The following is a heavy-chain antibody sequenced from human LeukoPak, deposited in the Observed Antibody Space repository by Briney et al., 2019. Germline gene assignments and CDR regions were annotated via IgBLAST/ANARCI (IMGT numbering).Heavy chain of an antibody. Sequence: SETLSLTCTVSGGSISSYYWGWIRQPPGKGLEWIGSIYYSGSTYYNPSLKSRVTISVDTSKNQFSLKLSSVTAADTAVYYCARLARQIAVAGTGWFDPWGQGTLVTVSS. CDR3: ARLARQIAVAGTGWFDP. V-gene: IGHV4-39*07. J-gene: IGHJ5*02. CDR2: IYYSGST. D-gene: IGHD6-19*01. CDR1: GGSISSYY.